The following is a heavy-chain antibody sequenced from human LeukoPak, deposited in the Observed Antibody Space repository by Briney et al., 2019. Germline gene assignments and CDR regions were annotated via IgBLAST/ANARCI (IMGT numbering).Heavy chain of an antibody. CDR1: GFTFSEYN. Sequence: PGGSLRRSCAASGFTFSEYNMHWVRQAPGKGLEYVSAISTNGGSTHYADSVKGRFTISRDDPKSTLDLQMGSLRPEDMAVYYCARGFRFYGSGIDYWGQGTLVTV. CDR3: ARGFRFYGSGIDY. D-gene: IGHD3-10*01. V-gene: IGHV3-64*02. CDR2: ISTNGGST. J-gene: IGHJ4*02.